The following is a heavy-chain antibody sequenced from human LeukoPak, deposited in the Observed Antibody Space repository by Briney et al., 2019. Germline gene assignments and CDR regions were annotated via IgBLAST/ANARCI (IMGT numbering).Heavy chain of an antibody. V-gene: IGHV1-2*02. J-gene: IGHJ4*02. CDR2: INPNSGGT. D-gene: IGHD2-8*01. CDR1: GYTFTGYY. Sequence: GASVKVSCKASGYTFTGYYMHWVRQAPGQGLEWMGWINPNSGGTNYAQKFQGRVTMTRDTSISTAYMELSRLRSDDTAVYYCARDPGVYCTNGVYYPGVFDYWGQGTLVTVSS. CDR3: ARDPGVYCTNGVYYPGVFDY.